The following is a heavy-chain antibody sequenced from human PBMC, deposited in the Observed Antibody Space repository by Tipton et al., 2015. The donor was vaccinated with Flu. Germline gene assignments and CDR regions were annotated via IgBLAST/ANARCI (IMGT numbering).Heavy chain of an antibody. Sequence: TLSLTCTVSGGSINSGGYYWSWIRQHPGKGLEWIGYIHYSGTTYYNPSLKSRVTISVDTSKNQFSLEVSSVTAADTAVYYCARGSYSNYDYWGQGTLVTVSS. V-gene: IGHV4-31*03. CDR3: ARGSYSNYDY. J-gene: IGHJ4*02. D-gene: IGHD4-11*01. CDR1: GGSINSGGYY. CDR2: IHYSGTT.